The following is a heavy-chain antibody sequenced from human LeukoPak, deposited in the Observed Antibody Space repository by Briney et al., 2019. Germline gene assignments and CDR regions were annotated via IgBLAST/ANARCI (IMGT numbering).Heavy chain of an antibody. V-gene: IGHV4-38-2*02. CDR2: IYHSGNT. J-gene: IGHJ3*02. Sequence: KPSETLSLTCTVSGYSISSGYYWGWIRQPPRKGLDWIGSIYHSGNTYYNPSLKSRVTISVDTSNNQFSLKLSSVTAPDTAVYYCARLKGGAFDIWGQGTMVTVS. CDR1: GYSISSGYY. CDR3: ARLKGGAFDI.